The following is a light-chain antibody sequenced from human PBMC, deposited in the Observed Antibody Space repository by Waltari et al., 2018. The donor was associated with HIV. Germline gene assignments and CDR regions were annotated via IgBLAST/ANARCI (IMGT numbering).Light chain of an antibody. CDR1: QSLYSSNNKHY. CDR3: QQYYVTSPLT. Sequence: DIVMTQSPDSLPVSLGERATINCKSSQSLYSSNNKHYLAWYQQKPGQPPKLLIYWASTRESGVPDLFIGSGSGTDFTLTISSLQAEDVAVYYCQQYYVTSPLTFGGGTKVEIK. V-gene: IGKV4-1*01. J-gene: IGKJ4*01. CDR2: WAS.